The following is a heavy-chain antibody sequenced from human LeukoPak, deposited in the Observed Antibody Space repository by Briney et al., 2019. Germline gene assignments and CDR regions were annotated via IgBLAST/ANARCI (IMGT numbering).Heavy chain of an antibody. CDR3: ARGYYDFWSGYPPVVY. D-gene: IGHD3-3*01. CDR2: INPNSGGT. CDR1: GYIFTGYY. V-gene: IGHV1-2*02. J-gene: IGHJ4*02. Sequence: ASVKVSCKASGYIFTGYYMHWVRQAPGQGLEWMGWINPNSGGTNYAQKFQGRVTMTRDTSISTAYMELSSLRSEDTAVYYCARGYYDFWSGYPPVVYWGQGTLVTVPS.